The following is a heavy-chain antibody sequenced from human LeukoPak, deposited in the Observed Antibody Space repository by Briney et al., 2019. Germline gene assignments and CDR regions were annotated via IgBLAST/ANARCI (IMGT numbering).Heavy chain of an antibody. J-gene: IGHJ4*02. CDR3: ARGEWWGSSSSIYYFDY. D-gene: IGHD6-6*01. CDR1: GGSISSYY. V-gene: IGHV4-59*01. CDR2: IYYSGST. Sequence: RPSETLSLTCTVSGGSISSYYWSWIRQPPGKGLEWIGYIYYSGSTNYNPSLKSRVTISVDTSKNQFSLKLSSVTAADTAVYYCARGEWWGSSSSIYYFDYWGQGTLVTVSS.